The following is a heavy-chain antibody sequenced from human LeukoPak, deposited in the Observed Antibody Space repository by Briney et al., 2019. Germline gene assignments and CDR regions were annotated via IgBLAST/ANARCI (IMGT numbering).Heavy chain of an antibody. J-gene: IGHJ4*02. D-gene: IGHD1-26*01. CDR3: ARGDSGSYYPYFDY. Sequence: GASVKVSCKASGYTFTSYAMHWVRQAPGQRLEWMGWINAGNGNTKYSQKFQGRVTITRDTSASTAYMELSSLRSEDTAVYYCARGDSGSYYPYFDYWGQGTLVTVSS. CDR2: INAGNGNT. CDR1: GYTFTSYA. V-gene: IGHV1-3*01.